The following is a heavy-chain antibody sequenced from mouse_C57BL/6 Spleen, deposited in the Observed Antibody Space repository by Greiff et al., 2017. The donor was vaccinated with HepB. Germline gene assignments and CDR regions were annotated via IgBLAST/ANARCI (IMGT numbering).Heavy chain of an antibody. V-gene: IGHV1-80*01. D-gene: IGHD2-3*01. CDR2: IYPGDGDT. CDR1: GYAFSSYW. Sequence: VQLQQSGAELVKPGASVKISCKASGYAFSSYWMNWVKQRPGKGLEWIGQIYPGDGDTNYNGKFKGKATLTADKSSSTAYMQLSSLTSEDSAVYFCARGGYDDGYYLLAYWGQGTLVTVSA. J-gene: IGHJ3*01. CDR3: ARGGYDDGYYLLAY.